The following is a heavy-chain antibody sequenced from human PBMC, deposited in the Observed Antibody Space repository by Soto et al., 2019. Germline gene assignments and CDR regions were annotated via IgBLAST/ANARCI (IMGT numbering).Heavy chain of an antibody. CDR2: ISGSGGST. CDR1: GFTFSSYA. D-gene: IGHD6-19*01. J-gene: IGHJ4*02. V-gene: IGHV3-23*01. Sequence: EVQLLESGGGLVQPGGSLRLSCAASGFTFSSYAMSWVRQAPGKGLEWVSAISGSGGSTYYADSVKGRFTISRDNSKNTLYLQMNSLRAEDTAVYYCAKDPLIAVALVPSFDYWGQGTLVTVSS. CDR3: AKDPLIAVALVPSFDY.